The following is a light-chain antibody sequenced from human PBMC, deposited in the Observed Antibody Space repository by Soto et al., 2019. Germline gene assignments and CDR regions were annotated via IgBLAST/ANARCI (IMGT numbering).Light chain of an antibody. CDR1: QTVSRY. V-gene: IGKV1-39*01. CDR2: AAS. J-gene: IGKJ1*01. Sequence: DIQMTQSPSTLSASEGDRVTITCRASQTVSRYLNWYQQKSGTAPKLLIYAASTLHTGVPSRFSGRGSGTDFTLTINNLQREDFADYFCQQTYSNLWTFGQGTKVDIK. CDR3: QQTYSNLWT.